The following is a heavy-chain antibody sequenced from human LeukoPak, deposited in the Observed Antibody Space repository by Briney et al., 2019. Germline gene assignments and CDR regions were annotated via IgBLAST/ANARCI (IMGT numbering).Heavy chain of an antibody. Sequence: SETLSLTCTVSGGSISSYYWSWIRQPPGKGLECIGYMYYSGTTNYNPSLKSRVTISVDTSKNQFSLKLSSVTAADTAVYYCARVGYNWNYIDYWGQGTLVTVSS. CDR1: GGSISSYY. J-gene: IGHJ4*02. CDR3: ARVGYNWNYIDY. V-gene: IGHV4-59*01. D-gene: IGHD1-20*01. CDR2: MYYSGTT.